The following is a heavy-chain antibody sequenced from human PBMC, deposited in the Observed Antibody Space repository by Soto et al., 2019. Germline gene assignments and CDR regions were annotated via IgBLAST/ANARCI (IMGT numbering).Heavy chain of an antibody. V-gene: IGHV3-30*14. J-gene: IGHJ6*02. CDR2: ISYDGSNK. Sequence: GGSMRLSCAASGFTFSSYARHWVRQAPGKGLEWVAVISYDGSNKYYADSVKGRFTISRDNSKNTLYLQMNSLRAEDTAVYYCARSRTGTTYGGMDVWGQGTTVTVSS. D-gene: IGHD1-7*01. CDR1: GFTFSSYA. CDR3: ARSRTGTTYGGMDV.